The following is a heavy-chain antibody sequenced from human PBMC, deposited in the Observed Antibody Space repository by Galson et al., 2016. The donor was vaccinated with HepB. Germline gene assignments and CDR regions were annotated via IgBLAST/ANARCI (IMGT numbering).Heavy chain of an antibody. CDR3: AGWDWYYFSGLDV. D-gene: IGHD3-10*01. Sequence: SLRLSCAASGFAFNSYWMHWVRRGPGKGLTWVSRINNDGTTRTYADFVKGRFTISRDNARNTLYLELSDLRAEDTAVYYCAGWDWYYFSGLDVWGQGTTVTVSS. CDR2: INNDGTTR. J-gene: IGHJ6*02. CDR1: GFAFNSYW. V-gene: IGHV3-74*03.